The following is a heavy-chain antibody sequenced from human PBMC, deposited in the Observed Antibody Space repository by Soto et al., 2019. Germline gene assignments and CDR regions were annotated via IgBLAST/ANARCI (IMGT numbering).Heavy chain of an antibody. CDR3: ARGRDSIWFAIRINSGLEV. V-gene: IGHV1-8*01. D-gene: IGHD3-10*01. J-gene: IGHJ6*02. CDR1: GYTYTGYL. CDR2: MNPNSGNT. Sequence: GSLVKRARKSAGYTYTGYLGDWGINENGQGLEWMGWMNPNSGNTIYAQKFQGRVTMTRNTSINTAYMELSSLRSDDTALYYCARGRDSIWFAIRINSGLEVWVHGSTVTVSS.